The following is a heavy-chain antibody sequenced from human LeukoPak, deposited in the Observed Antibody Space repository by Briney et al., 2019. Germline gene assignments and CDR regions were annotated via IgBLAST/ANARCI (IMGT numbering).Heavy chain of an antibody. CDR1: GFPFDAYA. D-gene: IGHD2-21*01. CDR2: ISWNSASI. CDR3: AKGPPIGTPYYYFDY. V-gene: IGHV3-9*01. J-gene: IGHJ4*02. Sequence: GGSLRLSCAASGFPFDAYAMHWVRQPPGRGLEWVAGISWNSASIAYADSVKGRFTISRDNAEKSVYLQMNSLGVEDTALYYCAKGPPIGTPYYYFDYWGQGTLVTVSS.